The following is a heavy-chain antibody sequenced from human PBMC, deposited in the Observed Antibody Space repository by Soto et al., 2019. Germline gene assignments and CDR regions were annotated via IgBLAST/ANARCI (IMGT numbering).Heavy chain of an antibody. V-gene: IGHV3-23*01. J-gene: IGHJ6*03. CDR3: ARDRTDHYYYYYMDV. CDR1: GLNFINYA. Sequence: PGGSLRLSCAASGLNFINYAMSWVRQAPGKGLEWVSAIGGSGGSTYYADSVKGRFTISRDNSKNTLYLQMDSLRAEDTAVYYCARDRTDHYYYYYMDVWGKGTTVTVSS. CDR2: IGGSGGST.